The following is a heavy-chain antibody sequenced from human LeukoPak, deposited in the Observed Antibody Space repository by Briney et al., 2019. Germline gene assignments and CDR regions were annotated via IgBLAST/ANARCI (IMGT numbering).Heavy chain of an antibody. CDR2: IYISGNT. V-gene: IGHV3-53*01. J-gene: IGHJ4*02. Sequence: GGSLRLSCAASGFTVSSTYMTWVRQAPGKGLEWVSVIYISGNTYYADSVRGRFTISRDSSRDTLYLNMNSLRAEDTAVYYCARGVSGTYSFDYWGQGTLVTVSS. D-gene: IGHD1-26*01. CDR1: GFTVSSTY. CDR3: ARGVSGTYSFDY.